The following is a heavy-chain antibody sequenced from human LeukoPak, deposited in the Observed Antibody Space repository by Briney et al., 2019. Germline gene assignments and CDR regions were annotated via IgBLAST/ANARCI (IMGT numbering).Heavy chain of an antibody. V-gene: IGHV3-33*01. J-gene: IGHJ5*02. CDR2: IWYXGSNK. D-gene: IGHD1-26*01. CDR1: GFTFSXYG. CDR3: ARVKGGFPSGGWFDP. Sequence: GSLRLSCAASGFTFSXYGMXWXRXAPGXXXXXVAVIWYXGSNKYYADSVXGRFTISRDNSKNTLYLQMNSLRAEDTAVYYCARVKGGFPSGGWFDPWGQGTLVTVSS.